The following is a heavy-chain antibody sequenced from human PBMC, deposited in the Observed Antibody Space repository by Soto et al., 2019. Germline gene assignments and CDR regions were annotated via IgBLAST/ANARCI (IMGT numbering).Heavy chain of an antibody. CDR1: GFNSGNYA. D-gene: IGHD6-13*01. Sequence: PGGSLRLCCGAFGFNSGNYAMHRVSQAPGKGLEWVAVISYDGSNKYYADSVKGRFTISRDNSKNTLYLQMNSLRAEDTAVYYCARDYSSSWDGYYYYYSGMDVWGQGTTVPVSS. V-gene: IGHV3-30-3*01. CDR3: ARDYSSSWDGYYYYYSGMDV. J-gene: IGHJ6*02. CDR2: ISYDGSNK.